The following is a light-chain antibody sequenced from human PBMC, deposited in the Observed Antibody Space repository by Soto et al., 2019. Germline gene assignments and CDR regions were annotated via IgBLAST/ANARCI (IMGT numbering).Light chain of an antibody. CDR1: SSNIGAGND. CDR3: QSSDSLSGSYV. V-gene: IGLV1-40*01. J-gene: IGLJ1*01. CDR2: DNR. Sequence: QSVLTQPPSVSGAPGQRVTISCTGSSSNIGAGNDVQWYQQLPGTAPKLLIYDNRQRPSGVPDRFSGSTSGTSASLAITGLQAEDEADYYCQSSDSLSGSYVFGTGTKLTVL.